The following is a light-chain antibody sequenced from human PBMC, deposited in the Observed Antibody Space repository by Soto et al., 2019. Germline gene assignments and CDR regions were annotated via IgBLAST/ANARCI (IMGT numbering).Light chain of an antibody. Sequence: EIVLTQSPGTLSLSPGERATPSCRASQRVDISLAWYQQKPGQAPRLLIYGASTRATDMPGTFSGRGSGTEFTLTITSLRPEDFGVYYCQQYRSWPRTFGQGTKVDI. V-gene: IGKV3-15*01. CDR3: QQYRSWPRT. J-gene: IGKJ1*01. CDR2: GAS. CDR1: QRVDIS.